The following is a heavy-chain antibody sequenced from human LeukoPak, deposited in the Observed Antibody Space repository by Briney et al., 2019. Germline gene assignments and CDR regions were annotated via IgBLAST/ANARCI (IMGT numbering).Heavy chain of an antibody. J-gene: IGHJ4*02. D-gene: IGHD6-6*01. Sequence: LETLSLTCTVSGDSISSSNYYWGWIRQPPGKGLEWIGSIYYSGSTYYNPSLKSRVTISVDTSKNQFSLKLSSVSAADTAVYYCARHLKFSNNFPAYVRYWGQGTQVTVSS. CDR2: IYYSGST. CDR3: ARHLKFSNNFPAYVRY. CDR1: GDSISSSNYY. V-gene: IGHV4-39*01.